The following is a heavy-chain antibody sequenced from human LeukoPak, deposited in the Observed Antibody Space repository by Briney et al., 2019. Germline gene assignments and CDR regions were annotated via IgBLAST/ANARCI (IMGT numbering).Heavy chain of an antibody. J-gene: IGHJ4*02. D-gene: IGHD3-22*01. CDR3: ARVTVVRGYYFDY. Sequence: PSQTLSLTCTVSGGSISSGGYSWSWIRQPPGKGLEWIGYIYHSGSTYYNPSLKSRVTISVDRSKNQFSLKLSSVTAADTAVYYCARVTVVRGYYFDYWGQGTLVTVSS. CDR2: IYHSGST. CDR1: GGSISSGGYS. V-gene: IGHV4-30-2*01.